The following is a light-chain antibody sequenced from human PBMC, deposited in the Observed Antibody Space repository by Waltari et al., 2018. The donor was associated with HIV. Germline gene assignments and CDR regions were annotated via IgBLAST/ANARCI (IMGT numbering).Light chain of an antibody. CDR2: KAS. V-gene: IGKV1-5*03. CDR3: QQYSTYPWT. J-gene: IGKJ1*01. CDR1: QSISTY. Sequence: DIQMTQSPSSLSASVGDRVTITCRASQSISTYLNWYQQKPGKAPNLLIYKASNLESGVPSRFSGSGSGTEFTLTISSLQPDDFATYYCQQYSTYPWTFGQGTKVEI.